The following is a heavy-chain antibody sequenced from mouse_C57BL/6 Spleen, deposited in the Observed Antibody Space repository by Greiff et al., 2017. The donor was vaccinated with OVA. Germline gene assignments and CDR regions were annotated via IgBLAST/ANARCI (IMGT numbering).Heavy chain of an antibody. J-gene: IGHJ1*03. CDR3: ARRDYYGSSYCDV. Sequence: VQLQQSGPELVKPGASVKISCKASGYAFSSSWMNWVKQRPGKGLEWIGRIYPGDGDTNYNGKFKGKATLTADKSPSTAYMQLSSLTSEDSAVYFCARRDYYGSSYCDVWGTGTTVTVSS. CDR1: GYAFSSSW. D-gene: IGHD1-1*01. V-gene: IGHV1-82*01. CDR2: IYPGDGDT.